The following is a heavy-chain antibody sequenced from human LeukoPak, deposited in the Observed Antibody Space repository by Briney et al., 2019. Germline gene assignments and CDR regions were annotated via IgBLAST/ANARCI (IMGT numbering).Heavy chain of an antibody. CDR3: ARGDKRKYCSSTSCYLYYFDY. CDR2: MNPNSGNT. J-gene: IGHJ4*02. CDR1: GYTFTSYD. D-gene: IGHD2-2*01. V-gene: IGHV1-8*01. Sequence: ASVKVSCKASGYTFTSYDINWVRQATGQGLEWMGWMNPNSGNTGCAQKFQGRVTMTRNTSISTAYMELSSLRSEDTAVYYCARGDKRKYCSSTSCYLYYFDYWGQGTLVTVSS.